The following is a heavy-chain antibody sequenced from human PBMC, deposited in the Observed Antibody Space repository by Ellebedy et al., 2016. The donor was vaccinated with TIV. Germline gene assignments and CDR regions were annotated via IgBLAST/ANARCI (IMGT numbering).Heavy chain of an antibody. J-gene: IGHJ3*02. D-gene: IGHD1/OR15-1a*01. CDR2: INSDGSSA. CDR1: GFTFSRHW. Sequence: GESLKISCVASGFTFSRHWMHWVRQAPGKGQVWVSRINSDGSSASYAESVKGRFTISRDNAKNTLHLQMNSLRAEDTAVYYCARWEFNWNNGIFDMWGQGTLVTVSS. V-gene: IGHV3-74*01. CDR3: ARWEFNWNNGIFDM.